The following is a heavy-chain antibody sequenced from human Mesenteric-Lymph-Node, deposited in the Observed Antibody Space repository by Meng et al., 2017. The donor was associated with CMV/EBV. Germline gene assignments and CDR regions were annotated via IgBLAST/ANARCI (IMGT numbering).Heavy chain of an antibody. CDR2: ISGSGGST. Sequence: GGSLRLSCGGSGFTFKDYAMSWVRQAPGKGLEWVSGISGSGGSTYNADSVKGRFTISRDNSKNTLYLQMNSLRAEDAAVYYCAKGLGSRLYDSSGYDYWGQGTLVTVSS. CDR3: AKGLGSRLYDSSGYDY. D-gene: IGHD3-22*01. J-gene: IGHJ4*02. V-gene: IGHV3-23*01. CDR1: GFTFKDYA.